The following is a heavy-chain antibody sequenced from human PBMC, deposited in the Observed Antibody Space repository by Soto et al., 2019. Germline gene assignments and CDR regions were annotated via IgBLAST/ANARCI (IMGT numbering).Heavy chain of an antibody. Sequence: QLQLQESGSRLVKSSETLSLTCAVSGDTISTGGYSWAWIRQPPGKALEWSGHTYHSGNPYYNPSPNSRILISIDRSKYQYSLTLSPGSAADTAVYYCARATYGASVGYFGPWGQGTMVTVSS. D-gene: IGHD4-17*01. J-gene: IGHJ5*02. CDR2: TYHSGNP. CDR3: ARATYGASVGYFGP. CDR1: GDTISTGGYS. V-gene: IGHV4-30-2*01.